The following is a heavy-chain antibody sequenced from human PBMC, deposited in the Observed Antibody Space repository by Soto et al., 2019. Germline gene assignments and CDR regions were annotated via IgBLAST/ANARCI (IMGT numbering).Heavy chain of an antibody. J-gene: IGHJ6*02. CDR1: GFTFSSYA. V-gene: IGHV3-30*09. CDR3: ARMGLLHGMDV. CDR2: ISYDGSNK. D-gene: IGHD2-15*01. Sequence: QVQVVESGGGVVQPGRSLRLSCAASGFTFSSYAMHWVRQAPGQGLEWVALISYDGSNKYYADSVKGRFAISRDNSKKTLYLQMNSLSAEYTAVYYCARMGLLHGMDVWGQGTTVTVSS.